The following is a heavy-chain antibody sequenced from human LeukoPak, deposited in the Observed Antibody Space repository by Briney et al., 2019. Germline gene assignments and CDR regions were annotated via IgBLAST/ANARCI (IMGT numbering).Heavy chain of an antibody. V-gene: IGHV3-53*01. J-gene: IGHJ4*02. Sequence: GGSLRLSCAAAEFSVGSNYMTWVRKAPGKGLEWVSLIYSGGSTYYADSVKGRFTSSRDNSKNTLYLQMNSLRAEDTAVYYCAKGAYYADWGQGTLVTVSS. D-gene: IGHD3-3*01. CDR3: AKGAYYAD. CDR1: EFSVGSNY. CDR2: IYSGGST.